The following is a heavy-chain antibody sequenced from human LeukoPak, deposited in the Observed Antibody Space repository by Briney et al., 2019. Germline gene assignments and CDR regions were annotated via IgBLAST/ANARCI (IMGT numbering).Heavy chain of an antibody. D-gene: IGHD6-19*01. CDR2: INSDGSST. CDR3: ASIAVAGTRSGWFDP. V-gene: IGHV3-74*01. Sequence: PGGSLRLSCAASGFTFSSYWMHWVRQAPGKGLVWVSRINSDGSSTSYADSVKGRFTISRDNAKNTLYLQMNSLRAEDTAVYYCASIAVAGTRSGWFDPWGQGTLVTVSS. J-gene: IGHJ5*02. CDR1: GFTFSSYW.